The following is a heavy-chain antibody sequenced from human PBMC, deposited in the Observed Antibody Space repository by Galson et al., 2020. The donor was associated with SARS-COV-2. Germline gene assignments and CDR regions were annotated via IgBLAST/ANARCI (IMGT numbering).Heavy chain of an antibody. CDR3: AHSYSSSWLGAVDI. J-gene: IGHJ3*02. D-gene: IGHD6-13*01. CDR2: IYWDDDK. CDR1: GFSLSTSGVG. V-gene: IGHV2-5*02. Sequence: KMSGPTLVKPTQTLTLTCTFSGFSLSTSGVGVGWIRQPPAKALEWLALIYWDDDKRYSPSLKSRLTITKDTSKNQVVLTMTNMYPVDTATYYCAHSYSSSWLGAVDIWGQGTMVTVSS.